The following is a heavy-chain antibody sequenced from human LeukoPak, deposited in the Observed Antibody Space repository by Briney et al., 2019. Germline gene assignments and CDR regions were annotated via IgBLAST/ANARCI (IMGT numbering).Heavy chain of an antibody. CDR3: AKGTGDYGDDY. CDR2: ISYDGSNK. J-gene: IGHJ4*02. CDR1: GFTFSSYG. Sequence: GGSLRLSCAASGFTFSSYGMHWVRQAPGKGLEWVAVISYDGSNKYYADSVKGRFTISRDNSKNTLYLQMNSLRAEDTAVYYCAKGTGDYGDDYWGQGILVTVSS. V-gene: IGHV3-30*18. D-gene: IGHD4-17*01.